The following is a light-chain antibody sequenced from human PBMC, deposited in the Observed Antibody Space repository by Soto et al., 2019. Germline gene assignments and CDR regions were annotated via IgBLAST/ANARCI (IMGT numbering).Light chain of an antibody. V-gene: IGLV1-40*01. Sequence: QSVLTQPPSVSWAPGQRVTSSCTGSRSKVGAGYDIHWYQQLPGTAPKLLIYVYNNRTSGVPDRFSCSKSVTSATPAITGLQAEDDADYYFQSYDSSLCSWVFGGGTKLTVL. J-gene: IGLJ3*02. CDR1: RSKVGAGYD. CDR3: QSYDSSLCSWV. CDR2: VYN.